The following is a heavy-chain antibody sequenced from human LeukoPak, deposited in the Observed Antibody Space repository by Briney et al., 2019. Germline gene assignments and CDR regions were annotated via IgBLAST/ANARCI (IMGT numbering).Heavy chain of an antibody. J-gene: IGHJ4*02. CDR2: ISSSGSTI. V-gene: IGHV3-11*01. D-gene: IGHD3-16*01. CDR1: GFTFSDYY. Sequence: GGSLRLSCAASGFTFSDYYMSWIRQAPGKGLEWVSYISSSGSTIYYADSVKGRFTISRDNAKNSLYLRMNSLRAEDTAVYYCARVRTFGGVTYYFDYWGQGTLVTVSS. CDR3: ARVRTFGGVTYYFDY.